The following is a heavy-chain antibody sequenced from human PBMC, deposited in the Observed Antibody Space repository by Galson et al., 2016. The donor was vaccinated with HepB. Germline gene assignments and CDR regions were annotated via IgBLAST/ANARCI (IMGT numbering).Heavy chain of an antibody. Sequence: SLRLSCAASGFTVSDNYVSWVRQPPGKGLEWVPGIYASGRTFYADSVKGRFTIDNSKNTLFLQMNSLRVEDTAVYYCVGSHYRSSSDYWGQGTLVTVSS. CDR3: VGSHYRSSSDY. CDR2: IYASGRT. J-gene: IGHJ4*02. D-gene: IGHD1-26*01. CDR1: GFTVSDNY. V-gene: IGHV3-53*01.